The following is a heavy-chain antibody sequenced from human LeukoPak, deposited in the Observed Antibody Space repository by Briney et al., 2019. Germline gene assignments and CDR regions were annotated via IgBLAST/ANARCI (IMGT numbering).Heavy chain of an antibody. D-gene: IGHD3-10*01. CDR2: ISSSSSYI. J-gene: IGHJ6*02. CDR3: ARDSLPEDYSLPAPGMDV. V-gene: IGHV3-21*01. Sequence: GGSLRLSCAASGFTFSSYSMDWVRQAPGKGLEWVSSISSSSSYIYYADSVKGRFTISRDNAKNSLYLQMNSLRAEDTAVYYCARDSLPEDYSLPAPGMDVWGQGTTVTVSS. CDR1: GFTFSSYS.